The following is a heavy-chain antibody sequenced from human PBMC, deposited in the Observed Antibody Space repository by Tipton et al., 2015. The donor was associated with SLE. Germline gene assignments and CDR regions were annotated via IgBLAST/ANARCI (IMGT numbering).Heavy chain of an antibody. J-gene: IGHJ3*01. CDR1: GGSISDYY. V-gene: IGHV4-59*01. Sequence: TLSLTCTISGGSISDYYWYWIRQPPGKGLDWIGDIFYTGSTTYNPSLKSRVTISLDTSKNQFSLKLRSVTAADTAIYYCARSARGGLDLWGQGTMVTVSS. CDR2: IFYTGST. CDR3: ARSARGGLDL. D-gene: IGHD3-10*01.